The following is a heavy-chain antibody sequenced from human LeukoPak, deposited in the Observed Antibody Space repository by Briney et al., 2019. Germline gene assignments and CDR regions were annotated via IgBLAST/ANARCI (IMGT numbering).Heavy chain of an antibody. CDR3: ATQQWIGTFHY. D-gene: IGHD3-10*01. CDR1: GGSVTSTNYY. V-gene: IGHV4-61*01. J-gene: IGHJ4*02. CDR2: VSYTGIP. Sequence: PSETLSLTCTVSGGSVTSTNYYWRWIRQPPGEGLQWIGYVSYTGIPTYNPSLKSRVTISLDTSKSQFSPQLSSVTAADTAVYYCATQQWIGTFHYWGQGALVTVSS.